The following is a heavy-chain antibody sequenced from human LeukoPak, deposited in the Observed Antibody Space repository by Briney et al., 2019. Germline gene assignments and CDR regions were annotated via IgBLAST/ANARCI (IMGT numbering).Heavy chain of an antibody. J-gene: IGHJ4*02. Sequence: PSETLSLTCTVSGYSIRSGYCWGWIRQPPGKGLEWIGSICYIESTYYNPSLKSRVTISVDTSKNQFSLKLSSVTAADTAVYYCARDRGYFPIDFLRYCSGGSCYVGSFDYWGQGTLVTVSS. D-gene: IGHD2-15*01. CDR3: ARDRGYFPIDFLRYCSGGSCYVGSFDY. V-gene: IGHV4-38-2*02. CDR2: ICYIEST. CDR1: GYSIRSGYC.